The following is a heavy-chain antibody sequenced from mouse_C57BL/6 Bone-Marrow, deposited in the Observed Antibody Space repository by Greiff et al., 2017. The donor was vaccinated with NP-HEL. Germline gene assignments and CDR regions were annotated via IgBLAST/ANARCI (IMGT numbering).Heavy chain of an antibody. CDR1: GFNIKNTY. Sequence: VQLKESVAELVRPGASVKLSCTASGFNIKNTYMHWVKQRPEQGLEWIGRIDPANGNTKYAPKFQGKATITADTSSNTAYLQLSSLTSEDTAIYYCASITTVGAYYFDYWGQGTTLTVSS. CDR2: IDPANGNT. J-gene: IGHJ2*01. V-gene: IGHV14-3*01. CDR3: ASITTVGAYYFDY. D-gene: IGHD1-1*01.